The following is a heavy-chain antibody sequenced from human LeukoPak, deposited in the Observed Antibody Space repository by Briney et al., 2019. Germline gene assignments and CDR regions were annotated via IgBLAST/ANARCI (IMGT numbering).Heavy chain of an antibody. Sequence: SETLSLTCTVSGGSISGYYWSWIRQPPGKGLEWIGYIYYSGSTSYNPSLKSRVTISVDTSKNQFSLKLSSVTAADTAVYYCARGLSSGYYKYWGQGTLVTVSS. CDR2: IYYSGST. CDR3: ARGLSSGYYKY. J-gene: IGHJ4*02. V-gene: IGHV4-59*12. D-gene: IGHD3-22*01. CDR1: GGSISGYY.